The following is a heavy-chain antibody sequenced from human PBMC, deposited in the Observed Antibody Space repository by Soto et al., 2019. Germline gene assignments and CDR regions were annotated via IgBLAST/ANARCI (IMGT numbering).Heavy chain of an antibody. J-gene: IGHJ4*02. CDR2: ITGGGERT. CDR1: GFTLSDNG. V-gene: IGHV3-23*01. Sequence: EVQMLESGGGLVQPGGSLRLSCVVSGFTLSDNGVTWVRQAPGKGLEWVSSITGGGERTYSADSVKGRFTISRDIXXXXXXXXXXXXXXXXXXXXXXXXXXGPSPHYFDYWGQGTLVTVSS. CDR3: XXXXGPSPHYFDY.